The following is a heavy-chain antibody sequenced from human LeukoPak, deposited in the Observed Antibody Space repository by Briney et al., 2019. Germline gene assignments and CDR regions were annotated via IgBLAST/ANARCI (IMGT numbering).Heavy chain of an antibody. CDR1: GGSFSGYY. CDR2: INHSGST. V-gene: IGHV4-34*01. Sequence: SETLSLTCAVYGGSFSGYYWSWIRQPPGKGLEWIGEINHSGSTNYNPSLKSRVTISVDTSKNQFSLKLSSVTAADTAVYYCARGRGRAVADTDEIDYWGQGTLVTVSS. D-gene: IGHD6-19*01. CDR3: ARGRGRAVADTDEIDY. J-gene: IGHJ4*02.